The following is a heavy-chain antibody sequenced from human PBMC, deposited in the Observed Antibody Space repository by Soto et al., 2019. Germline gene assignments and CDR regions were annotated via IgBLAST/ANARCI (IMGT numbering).Heavy chain of an antibody. D-gene: IGHD5-12*01. CDR3: ARLVATRYYYYGMDV. J-gene: IGHJ6*02. Sequence: SVKVSCKASGGTFSSYAISWVRQAPGQGLEWMGGIIPIFGTANYAQKFQGRVTITADKSTSTAYMELSSLRSEDTAVYYCARLVATRYYYYGMDVWGQGTTVTVSS. V-gene: IGHV1-69*06. CDR2: IIPIFGTA. CDR1: GGTFSSYA.